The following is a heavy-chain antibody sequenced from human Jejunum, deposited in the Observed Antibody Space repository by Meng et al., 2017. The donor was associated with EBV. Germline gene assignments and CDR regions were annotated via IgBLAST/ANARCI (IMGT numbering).Heavy chain of an antibody. CDR2: IWFDGSNE. V-gene: IGHV3-33*06. Sequence: QVVLVEAGGGVVQPGRSLRLSCAASGFSFSTYGIHWVRQAPGKGLEWVAVIWFDGSNEYYADSVKGRFTISRDNSKNTLYLQMNSLRAEDTAMFYCAKEGTARASSYFDYWGQGILVTVSS. CDR3: AKEGTARASSYFDY. J-gene: IGHJ4*02. D-gene: IGHD1-26*01. CDR1: GFSFSTYG.